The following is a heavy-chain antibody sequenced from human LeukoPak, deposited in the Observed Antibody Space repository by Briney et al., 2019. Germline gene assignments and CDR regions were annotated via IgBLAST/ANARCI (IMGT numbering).Heavy chain of an antibody. J-gene: IGHJ6*03. D-gene: IGHD3-10*01. CDR2: INHSGST. Sequence: PSETLSLTCAVYGGSFNGYYWSWIRQPPGKGLEWIGEINHSGSTNYNPSLKSRVTISVDTSKNQFSLKLSSVTAADTAVYYCARSRGSGSYQFYYYYYMDVWGKGTTVTVSS. V-gene: IGHV4-34*01. CDR3: ARSRGSGSYQFYYYYYMDV. CDR1: GGSFNGYY.